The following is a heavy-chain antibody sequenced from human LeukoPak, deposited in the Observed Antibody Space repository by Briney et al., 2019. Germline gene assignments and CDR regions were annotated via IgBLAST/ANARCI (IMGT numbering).Heavy chain of an antibody. CDR2: IYYSGST. CDR3: ARAGEGYYGSGSYYTEFDY. D-gene: IGHD3-10*01. V-gene: IGHV4-59*01. J-gene: IGHJ4*02. CDR1: GGSISSYY. Sequence: SETLSLTCTVSGGSISSYYWSWIRQPPGKGLEWIGCIYYSGSTNYNPSLKSRVTISVDTSKNQFSLKLSSVTAADTAVYYCARAGEGYYGSGSYYTEFDYWGQGTLVTVSS.